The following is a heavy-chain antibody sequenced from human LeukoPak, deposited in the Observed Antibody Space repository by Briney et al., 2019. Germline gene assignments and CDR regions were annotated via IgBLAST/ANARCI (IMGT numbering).Heavy chain of an antibody. D-gene: IGHD5-12*01. CDR1: GYTFTGYY. J-gene: IGHJ4*02. Sequence: EASVKVSCTASGYTFTGYYMHWVRQAPGQGLEWTGRINPNSGGTNYAQKFQGRVTMTRDTSISTAYMELSRLRSDDTAVYYCARDGPTAGLRLGDYWGQGTLVTVSS. V-gene: IGHV1-2*06. CDR3: ARDGPTAGLRLGDY. CDR2: INPNSGGT.